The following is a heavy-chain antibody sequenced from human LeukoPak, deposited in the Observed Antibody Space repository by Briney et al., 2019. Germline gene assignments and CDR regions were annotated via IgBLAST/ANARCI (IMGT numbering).Heavy chain of an antibody. Sequence: PSETLSLTCTVSGGSISGYYWSWIRHPPGKGLEWIGNIYYTGSTSYNPSLKSRVTISVGTSKNQISLRLSSVTAADTAVYYCARTRYYYGSRSYGAPYYFDYWGQGTLVTVSS. V-gene: IGHV4-59*08. D-gene: IGHD3-10*01. CDR2: IYYTGST. J-gene: IGHJ4*02. CDR3: ARTRYYYGSRSYGAPYYFDY. CDR1: GGSISGYY.